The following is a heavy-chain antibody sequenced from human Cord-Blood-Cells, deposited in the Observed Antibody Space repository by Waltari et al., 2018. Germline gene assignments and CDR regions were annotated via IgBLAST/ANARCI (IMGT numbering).Heavy chain of an antibody. J-gene: IGHJ1*01. Sequence: EVQLVESGGGLVQPGGSLRLSCAPSGFTFSSYWMSWVRQAPGKGREWVANIKQDGSEKYYVDSVKGRFTISRDNAKNSLYLQMNSLRAEDTAVYYCAREDGGYFQHWGQGTLVTVSS. CDR2: IKQDGSEK. V-gene: IGHV3-7*01. CDR3: AREDGGYFQH. CDR1: GFTFSSYW.